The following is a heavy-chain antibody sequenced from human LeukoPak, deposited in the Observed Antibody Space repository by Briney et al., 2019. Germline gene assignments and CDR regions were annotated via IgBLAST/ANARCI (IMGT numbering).Heavy chain of an antibody. CDR3: ARIKYYDILSGAGYYFDY. CDR2: ISAYNGNT. D-gene: IGHD3-9*01. V-gene: IGHV1-18*01. J-gene: IGHJ4*02. Sequence: ASVKVSCKASGYTFTSYGISWVRQAPGQGLEWMGWISAYNGNTNYAQKLQGRVTMTTDTSTSIAYMELRSLISDDTAVYYCARIKYYDILSGAGYYFDYWGQGTLVTVSS. CDR1: GYTFTSYG.